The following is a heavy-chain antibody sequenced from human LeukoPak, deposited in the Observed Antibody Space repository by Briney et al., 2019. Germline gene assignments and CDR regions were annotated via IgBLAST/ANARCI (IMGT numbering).Heavy chain of an antibody. CDR2: ISYDGSNK. V-gene: IGHV3-30-3*01. Sequence: GGSLRLSCAASGFTFSSYAMHWVRQAPGKGLEWVAVISYDGSNKYYADSVKGRFTISRDNSKNTLYLQMNSLRAEDTAVYYCASGTQTGYYDSSGFPNWGQGTLVTVSS. D-gene: IGHD3-22*01. CDR1: GFTFSSYA. J-gene: IGHJ4*02. CDR3: ASGTQTGYYDSSGFPN.